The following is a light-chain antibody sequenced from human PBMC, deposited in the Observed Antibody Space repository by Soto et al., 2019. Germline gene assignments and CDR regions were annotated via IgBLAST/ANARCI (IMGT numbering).Light chain of an antibody. Sequence: QSVLTQPASVSGSPGQSITISCTGTSSDVGGYNYVSWYQQHPGKAPKLMIYDVSNRPSGVSNRFSGSKSGNTASLTISGLQDEDDADYYCSSYASSSILVFGGGTKLTVL. CDR1: SSDVGGYNY. CDR2: DVS. J-gene: IGLJ2*01. V-gene: IGLV2-14*01. CDR3: SSYASSSILV.